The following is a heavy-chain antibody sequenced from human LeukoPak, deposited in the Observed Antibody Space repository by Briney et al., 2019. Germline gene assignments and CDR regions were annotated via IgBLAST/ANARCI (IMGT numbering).Heavy chain of an antibody. CDR1: GGSFSGYY. J-gene: IGHJ4*02. D-gene: IGHD6-19*01. CDR3: ARGLGSSGWYGSRAYYFDY. V-gene: IGHV4-34*01. CDR2: INHSGST. Sequence: PSETLSLTCAVYGGSFSGYYWSWIRQPPGKGLEWIGEINHSGSTNYNPSLKSRVTISVDTSKNQFSLKLSSVTAADTAVYYCARGLGSSGWYGSRAYYFDYWGQGTLVTVSS.